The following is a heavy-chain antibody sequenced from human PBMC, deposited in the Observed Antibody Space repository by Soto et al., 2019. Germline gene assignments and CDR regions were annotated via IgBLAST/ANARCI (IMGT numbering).Heavy chain of an antibody. Sequence: ASVKVSCKASGYTFTSYAMHWVRQAPGQGLEWMGWINAGNGNTKYSQKFQGRVTITRDTSASTAYMELSSLRSEDTAVYYCARDHTYCSGGSCSSVYYYGMAVWG. D-gene: IGHD2-15*01. V-gene: IGHV1-3*01. CDR2: INAGNGNT. CDR3: ARDHTYCSGGSCSSVYYYGMAV. J-gene: IGHJ6*02. CDR1: GYTFTSYA.